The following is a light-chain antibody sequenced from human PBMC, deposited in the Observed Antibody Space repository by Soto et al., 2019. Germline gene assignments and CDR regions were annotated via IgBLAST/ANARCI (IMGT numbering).Light chain of an antibody. CDR1: QSVSSY. Sequence: EIVLTQSPATLSLSPGERATLSCMASQSVSSYLAWYQQKPGQAPRLLIYDASNRATGIPARFSGSGSGTDFTLTISSLEPEDFAVYYCQQRSNWPLTFGGGTTVEIK. J-gene: IGKJ4*01. CDR3: QQRSNWPLT. V-gene: IGKV3-11*01. CDR2: DAS.